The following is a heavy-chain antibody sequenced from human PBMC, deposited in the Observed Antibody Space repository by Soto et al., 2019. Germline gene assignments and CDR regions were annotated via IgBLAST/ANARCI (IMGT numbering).Heavy chain of an antibody. J-gene: IGHJ6*02. V-gene: IGHV5-51*01. CDR3: ARHMGANYYYYGMDV. CDR2: IYPGDSDT. Sequence: GESLKISCKGSGYSFTSYWIGWVRQMPGKGLEWMGVIYPGDSDTRYSPSFQGQVTISADKSISTAYLQWSSLKASDTAMYYCARHMGANYYYYGMDVWGQGTTVTVSS. D-gene: IGHD1-26*01. CDR1: GYSFTSYW.